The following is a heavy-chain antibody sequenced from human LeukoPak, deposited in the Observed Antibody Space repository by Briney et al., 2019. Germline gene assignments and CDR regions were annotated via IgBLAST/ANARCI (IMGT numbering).Heavy chain of an antibody. V-gene: IGHV4-34*01. D-gene: IGHD3-22*01. CDR3: AKRPHYYDSSGYYYLKPLYWYFDL. CDR1: GGSFSGYY. J-gene: IGHJ2*01. CDR2: INHSGST. Sequence: SETLSLTCAVYGGSFSGYYWSWIRQPPGKGLEWIGEINHSGSTNYNPSLKSRVTISVDTSKNQFSLKLSSVTAADTAVYYCAKRPHYYDSSGYYYLKPLYWYFDLWGRGTLVTVSS.